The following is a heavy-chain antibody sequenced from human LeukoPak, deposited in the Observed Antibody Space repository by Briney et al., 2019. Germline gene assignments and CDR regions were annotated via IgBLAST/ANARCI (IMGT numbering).Heavy chain of an antibody. V-gene: IGHV4-4*07. Sequence: ASETLSLTCTVSGGSISSYYWSWIRQPAGKGRECMGRIYTSVSTNYNPSLKSRVTMSVYTSKNQFSLKLRSVTDADTAVYYCARVPYDSSGYYSDAFDIWGRGTMVTVSS. D-gene: IGHD3-22*01. CDR1: GGSISSYY. CDR3: ARVPYDSSGYYSDAFDI. CDR2: IYTSVST. J-gene: IGHJ3*02.